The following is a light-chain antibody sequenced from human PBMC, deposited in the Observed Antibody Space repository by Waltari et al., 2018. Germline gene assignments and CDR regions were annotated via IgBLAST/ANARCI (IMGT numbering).Light chain of an antibody. CDR2: LGS. CDR1: QSLLHINGYNY. V-gene: IGKV2-28*01. Sequence: DIVMTQSPLSLPVTPGEPAPTFCRSSQSLLHINGYNYLDWYLQKPGQSPQLLIYLGSNRASGVPDRFSGSGSGTDFTLKISRVEAEDVGVYYCMQALQTPPTFGGGTKVEIK. J-gene: IGKJ4*02. CDR3: MQALQTPPT.